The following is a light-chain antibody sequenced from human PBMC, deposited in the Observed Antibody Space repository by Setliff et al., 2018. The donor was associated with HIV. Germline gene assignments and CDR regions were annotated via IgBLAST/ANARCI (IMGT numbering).Light chain of an antibody. Sequence: QSALTQPASVSGSLGQSITIFCIGTSGDIGVYEYVSWYQQHPGEAPKLMIYEVSNRPSGVSNRFSGSKSGNTASLTISGLQAEDEADYFCCSYAGSKTFDVFGSGTKVTVL. CDR2: EVS. CDR3: CSYAGSKTFDV. J-gene: IGLJ1*01. V-gene: IGLV2-14*03. CDR1: SGDIGVYEY.